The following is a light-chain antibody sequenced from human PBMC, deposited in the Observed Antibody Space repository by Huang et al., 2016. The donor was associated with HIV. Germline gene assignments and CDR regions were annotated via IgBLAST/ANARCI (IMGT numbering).Light chain of an antibody. Sequence: EIVMTQSPATLSASPGERVIFSCRASQSVSSNLAWYQHTPGQAPRRLIYGASTRATGIPARFSGSGSGTEFSLTISTLQSEDFAVYYCQQYNSWPPNTFGPGTKLEIK. CDR1: QSVSSN. CDR3: QQYNSWPPNT. CDR2: GAS. J-gene: IGKJ2*01. V-gene: IGKV3-15*01.